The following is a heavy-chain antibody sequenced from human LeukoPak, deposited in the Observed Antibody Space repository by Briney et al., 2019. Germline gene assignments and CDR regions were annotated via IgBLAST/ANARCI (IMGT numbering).Heavy chain of an antibody. D-gene: IGHD5-18*01. CDR1: GFTFSSYA. CDR2: IYSGGST. Sequence: GGSLRLSCAASGFTFSSYAMSWVRQAPGKGLEWVSVIYSGGSTYYADSVKGRFTISRDNSKNTLYLQMNSLRAEDTAVYYCARDRYSYGYMDWFDPWGQGTLVTVSS. CDR3: ARDRYSYGYMDWFDP. V-gene: IGHV3-66*01. J-gene: IGHJ5*02.